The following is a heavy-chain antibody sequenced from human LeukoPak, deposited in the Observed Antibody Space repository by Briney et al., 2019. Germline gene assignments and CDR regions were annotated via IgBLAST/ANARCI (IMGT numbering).Heavy chain of an antibody. Sequence: SETLSLTCTVSGGSISSYYWSWIRQPPGKGLEWIGDIYYRGSTNYNPSLESRVTISVDTSKNQFSLKLISVTAADTAVYYCARRLAGFEYWGQGTLVTVSS. CDR3: ARRLAGFEY. V-gene: IGHV4-59*01. D-gene: IGHD6-13*01. CDR1: GGSISSYY. J-gene: IGHJ4*02. CDR2: IYYRGST.